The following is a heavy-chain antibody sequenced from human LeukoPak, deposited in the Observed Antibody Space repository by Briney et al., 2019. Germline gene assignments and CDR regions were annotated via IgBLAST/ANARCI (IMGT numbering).Heavy chain of an antibody. CDR2: ISYDGANK. V-gene: IGHV3-30-3*01. J-gene: IGHJ4*02. D-gene: IGHD3-10*01. Sequence: PGRSLRLSCAASGFTFSSYVMYWVRQAPGKGLECVAVISYDGANKYYADSVKGRFTISRDNSKNTLYLQLNSLRAEDTAVYYCITELDQDGDETRRYYWGQGTLVTVSS. CDR1: GFTFSSYV. CDR3: ITELDQDGDETRRYY.